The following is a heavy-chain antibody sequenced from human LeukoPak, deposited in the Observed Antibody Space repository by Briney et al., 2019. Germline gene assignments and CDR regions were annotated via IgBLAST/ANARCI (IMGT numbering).Heavy chain of an antibody. CDR1: GFTFSSYG. Sequence: HPGGSLRLSSAASGFTFSSYGMRWVRQAPGEGLEWVAVIWYDGSKKYSADSVKGRFTISRDTAKNTLYLQMNRLRVEDTAVYYCARGGYDLWSGYRIDYWGQGTQVTISS. J-gene: IGHJ4*02. D-gene: IGHD3-3*01. CDR2: IWYDGSKK. CDR3: ARGGYDLWSGYRIDY. V-gene: IGHV3-33*01.